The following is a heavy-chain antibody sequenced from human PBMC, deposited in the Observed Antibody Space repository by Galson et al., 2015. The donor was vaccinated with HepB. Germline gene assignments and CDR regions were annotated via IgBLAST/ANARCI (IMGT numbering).Heavy chain of an antibody. Sequence: SVKVSCKASGFSLSNNGITWVRQAPGQGLEWMGWINCLNGNTNYIQKFEDRVIMTSDASTGTAYMELRGLSSDDTAVYYCARDPSSTNWHYGRMDPWGNGTTVIVSS. CDR2: INCLNGNT. CDR1: GFSLSNNG. J-gene: IGHJ6*03. CDR3: ARDPSSTNWHYGRMDP. V-gene: IGHV1-18*01. D-gene: IGHD2-2*01.